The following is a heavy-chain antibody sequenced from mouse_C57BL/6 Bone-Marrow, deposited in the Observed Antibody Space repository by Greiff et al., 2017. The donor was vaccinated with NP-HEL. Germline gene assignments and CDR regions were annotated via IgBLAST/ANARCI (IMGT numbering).Heavy chain of an antibody. V-gene: IGHV5-16*01. CDR2: INYDGSST. J-gene: IGHJ2*01. CDR3: ARDAYYSNYDYFDY. D-gene: IGHD2-5*01. Sequence: EVMLMESEGGLVQPGSSMKLSCTASGFTFSDYYMAWVRQVPEKGLEWVANINYDGSSTYYLDSLKSRFIISRDNAKNILYLQMSSLKSEDTATYYCARDAYYSNYDYFDYWGQGTTLTVSS. CDR1: GFTFSDYY.